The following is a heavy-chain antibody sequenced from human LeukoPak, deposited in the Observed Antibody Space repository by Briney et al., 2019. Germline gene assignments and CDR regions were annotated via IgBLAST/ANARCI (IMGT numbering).Heavy chain of an antibody. D-gene: IGHD4-11*01. CDR3: ARADYSNYRWFDP. Sequence: SQTLSLTCTVSGGSISSGSYYWSWLRQPAGKGLEWIGRIYTRGSANYNPSLKSRVTISVDTSKNQFSLKLSSVTAADTAVYYCARADYSNYRWFDPWGQGTLVTVSS. CDR1: GGSISSGSYY. V-gene: IGHV4-61*02. CDR2: IYTRGSA. J-gene: IGHJ5*02.